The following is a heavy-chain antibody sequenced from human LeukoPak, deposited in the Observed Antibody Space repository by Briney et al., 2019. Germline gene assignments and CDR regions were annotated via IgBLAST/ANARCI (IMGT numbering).Heavy chain of an antibody. V-gene: IGHV5-51*03. Sequence: KPGEALKISCKGSGYSFTSYWIGWVRQMPGKGLERIGIIYPGDYVTRDSPSFQDQGTISADKSISTAYLQWTSLMPHGAAMYYXXXXRGXXXXXXPXXXXXXXXXXXXXXXXXXXXDP. CDR2: IYPGDYVT. CDR1: GYSFTSYW. J-gene: IGHJ5*02. CDR3: XXXRGXXXXXXPXXXXXXXXXXXXXXXXXXXXDP. D-gene: IGHD2-15*01.